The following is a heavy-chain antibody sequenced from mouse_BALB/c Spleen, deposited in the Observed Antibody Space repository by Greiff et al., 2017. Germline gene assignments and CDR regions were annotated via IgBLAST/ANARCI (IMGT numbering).Heavy chain of an antibody. CDR3: ARSVGYDDVSFAY. CDR2: INPYNGDT. D-gene: IGHD2-2*01. CDR1: GYSFTGYF. V-gene: IGHV1-20*02. J-gene: IGHJ3*01. Sequence: EVQLQQSGPELVKPGASVKISCKASGYSFTGYFMNWVMQSHGKSLEWIGRINPYNGDTFYNQKFKGKATLTVDKSSSTAHMELRSLASEDSAVYYCARSVGYDDVSFAYWGQGTLVTVSA.